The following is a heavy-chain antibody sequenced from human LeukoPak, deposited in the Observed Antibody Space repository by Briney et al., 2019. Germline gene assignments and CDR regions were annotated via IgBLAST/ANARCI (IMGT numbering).Heavy chain of an antibody. V-gene: IGHV4-59*01. Sequence: SETLSLTCTVSGGSMNYNYWSWIRQPPGKGLEWIGYIYYSGNTKYNPSLKSRVTISIDTYKNQFSLKLSSVTAADTAVYYCARDVMDRGGSIFDFWGQGTLVTVSS. J-gene: IGHJ4*02. CDR2: IYYSGNT. CDR3: ARDVMDRGGSIFDF. D-gene: IGHD3-10*01. CDR1: GGSMNYNY.